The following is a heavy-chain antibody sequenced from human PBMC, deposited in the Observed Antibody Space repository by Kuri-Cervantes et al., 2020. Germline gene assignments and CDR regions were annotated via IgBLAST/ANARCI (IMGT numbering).Heavy chain of an antibody. CDR1: GFTFSSYD. V-gene: IGHV3-13*01. CDR3: AKTGIATSFDS. D-gene: IGHD6-13*01. Sequence: GGSLRLSCAASGFTFSSYDMHWVRQATGKGLEWVSAIGTAGDTYYPGSVKGRFTISRDNAKNSLYLQMNSLRAEDTAFYYCAKTGIATSFDSWGRGTLVTVSS. J-gene: IGHJ4*01. CDR2: IGTAGDT.